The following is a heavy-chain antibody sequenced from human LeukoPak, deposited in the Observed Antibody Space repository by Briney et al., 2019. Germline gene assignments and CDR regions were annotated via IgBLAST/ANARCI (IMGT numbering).Heavy chain of an antibody. D-gene: IGHD3-10*01. J-gene: IGHJ4*02. Sequence: GGSLRLSCAASGFTVSSNCMSWVRQAPGKGLEWVSAITGSGDSTYYADSVKGRFTISRDNAKNSLYLQMNSLRAEDTAVYYCARVPIMVRGFEEGSSRWLFDYWGQGTLVTVSS. V-gene: IGHV3-21*01. CDR3: ARVPIMVRGFEEGSSRWLFDY. CDR1: GFTVSSNC. CDR2: ITGSGDST.